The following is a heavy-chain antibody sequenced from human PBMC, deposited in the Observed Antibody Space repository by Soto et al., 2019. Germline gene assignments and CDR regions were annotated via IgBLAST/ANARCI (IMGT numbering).Heavy chain of an antibody. Sequence: PSETLSLTCTVSGGSISSGDYYWSWIRQPPGKGLEWIGYIYYSGSTFYNPSLKSRVTISVDTSKNQFSLKLSSVTAADTAVFYCARASISRATSWDYHDGMDVWGQGTTVTVSS. CDR2: IYYSGST. CDR1: GGSISSGDYY. J-gene: IGHJ6*02. V-gene: IGHV4-30-4*01. D-gene: IGHD2-2*01. CDR3: ARASISRATSWDYHDGMDV.